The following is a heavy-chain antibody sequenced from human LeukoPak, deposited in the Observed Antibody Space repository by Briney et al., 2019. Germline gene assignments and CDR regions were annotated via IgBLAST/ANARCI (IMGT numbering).Heavy chain of an antibody. CDR2: ITATSSST. J-gene: IGHJ4*02. V-gene: IGHV3-23*01. D-gene: IGHD3-10*01. CDR3: AKLFDSGTYNNFFHY. Sequence: GGSLRLSCAASGFSFSIYWMHWVRQSPGKGLEWVSAITATSSSTYDADSVQGRFTISRDNSKNTLYLQMNGLRPEDTAIYYCAKLFDSGTYNNFFHYWGQGTLVTVSS. CDR1: GFSFSIYW.